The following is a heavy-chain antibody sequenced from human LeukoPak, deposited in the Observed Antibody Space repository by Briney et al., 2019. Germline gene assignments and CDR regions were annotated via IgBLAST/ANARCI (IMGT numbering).Heavy chain of an antibody. CDR1: GGSISSGSYY. Sequence: PSETLSLTCTVSGGSISSGSYYWSWIRQPAGKGLEWIGRIYTSGSTNYNPSLKSRVTISVDTSKNQFSLKLSSVTAADTAVYYCARHPNYDFWSGYPYYFDYWGQGTLVTVSS. CDR2: IYTSGST. D-gene: IGHD3-3*01. J-gene: IGHJ4*02. CDR3: ARHPNYDFWSGYPYYFDY. V-gene: IGHV4-61*02.